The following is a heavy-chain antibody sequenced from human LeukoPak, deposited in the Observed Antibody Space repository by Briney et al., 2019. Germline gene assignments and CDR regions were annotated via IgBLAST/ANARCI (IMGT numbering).Heavy chain of an antibody. CDR2: IYPGDSDT. V-gene: IGHV5-51*01. CDR3: AGQLGNSSNYYYYYMDI. D-gene: IGHD4-23*01. J-gene: IGHJ6*03. Sequence: GESLKISCKGSEYTSASYLIGWVRQMPGKGLEWMGIIYPGDSDTRYSPPFQGQVTISADKSISTAYLQWSSLKASDTAMYYCAGQLGNSSNYYYYYMDIWGTGTTVTASS. CDR1: EYTSASYL.